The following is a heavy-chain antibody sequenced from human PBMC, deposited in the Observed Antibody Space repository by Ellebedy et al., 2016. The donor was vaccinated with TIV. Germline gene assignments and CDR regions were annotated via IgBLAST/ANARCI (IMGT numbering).Heavy chain of an antibody. CDR1: GGSFSGDY. D-gene: IGHD2-21*02. V-gene: IGHV4-34*01. CDR2: INHNGKT. Sequence: SETLSLTCAVYGGSFSGDYWSWIRQPPGKGLEWIGEINHNGKTNYSPSLNSRVTVSVDTSKNQFSLKLSSVTAADTAVYYCARGLTYCGGDCSGYFQHWGQGTLVTVSS. J-gene: IGHJ1*01. CDR3: ARGLTYCGGDCSGYFQH.